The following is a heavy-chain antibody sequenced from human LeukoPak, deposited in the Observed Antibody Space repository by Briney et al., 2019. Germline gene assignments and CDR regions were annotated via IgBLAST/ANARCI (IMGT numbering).Heavy chain of an antibody. J-gene: IGHJ6*02. V-gene: IGHV4-34*01. CDR1: GGSFSGYY. D-gene: IGHD2-15*01. CDR2: INHSGST. CDR3: ARGPIRYSGGSCYSRNYYYGMDV. Sequence: SETLSLTCAVYGGSFSGYYWSWIRQPPGKGLEWIGEINHSGSTNYNPSLKSRVTISVDTSKNQFSLKLSSVTAADTAVYYCARGPIRYSGGSCYSRNYYYGMDVWGQGTTVTVSS.